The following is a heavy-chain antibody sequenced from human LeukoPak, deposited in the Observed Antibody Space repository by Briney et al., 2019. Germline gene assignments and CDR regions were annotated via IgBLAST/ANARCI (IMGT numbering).Heavy chain of an antibody. D-gene: IGHD6-13*01. Sequence: GGSLRLSCEASGFTFHAYAMHWVRQAPGKGLEWVSLIGGSIYYADSVKGRFTISRDNSKNYLYLQMNSLRTEDTAVYYCAKDSRATSTWYGAFDIWGQGTMVTVSS. V-gene: IGHV3-43*02. CDR2: IGGSI. CDR3: AKDSRATSTWYGAFDI. CDR1: GFTFHAYA. J-gene: IGHJ3*02.